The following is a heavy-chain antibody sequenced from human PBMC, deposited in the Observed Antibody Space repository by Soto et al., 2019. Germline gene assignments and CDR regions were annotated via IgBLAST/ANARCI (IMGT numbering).Heavy chain of an antibody. CDR3: ARGLRRYCSSTSCYVFYY. J-gene: IGHJ4*02. D-gene: IGHD2-2*01. CDR1: GGSFSGYY. Sequence: SETLSLTCAVYGGSFSGYYWSWIRQPPGKGLEWIGEINHSGSTNYNPSLKSRVTISVDTSKNQFSLKLSSVTAADTAVYYCARGLRRYCSSTSCYVFYYRGQGTLVTVSS. CDR2: INHSGST. V-gene: IGHV4-34*01.